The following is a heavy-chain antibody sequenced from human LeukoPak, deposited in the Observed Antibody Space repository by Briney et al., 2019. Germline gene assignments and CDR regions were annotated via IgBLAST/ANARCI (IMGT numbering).Heavy chain of an antibody. CDR2: LNHSGST. V-gene: IGHV4-34*01. CDR1: GGSFSGYY. D-gene: IGHD2-2*01. Sequence: SETLSLTCTVYGGSFSGYYWSWIRQPPGKGLEWIGDLNHSGSTNYNPSLKSRVTISLDTSKNHFSLKLSSATAADTAVYYCASSTSGRGDFDYWGQGTLVTVSS. CDR3: ASSTSGRGDFDY. J-gene: IGHJ4*02.